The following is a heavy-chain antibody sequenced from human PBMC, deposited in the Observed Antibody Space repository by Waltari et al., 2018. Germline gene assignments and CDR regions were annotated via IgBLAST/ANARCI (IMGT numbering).Heavy chain of an antibody. CDR2: IIPIFGTA. CDR1: GGTFSSYA. V-gene: IGHV1-69*01. CDR3: ARAGYCSGGSCSLDAFDI. D-gene: IGHD2-15*01. J-gene: IGHJ3*02. Sequence: QVQLVQSGAEVKKPGSSVQVSCKASGGTFSSYAISWVRQAPGQGLEWMGGIIPIFGTANYAQKFQGRVTITADESTSTAYMELSSLRSEDTAVYYCARAGYCSGGSCSLDAFDIWGQGTMVTVSS.